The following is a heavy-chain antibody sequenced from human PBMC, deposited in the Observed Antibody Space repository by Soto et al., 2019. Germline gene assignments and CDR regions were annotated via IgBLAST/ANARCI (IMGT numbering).Heavy chain of an antibody. CDR2: IITIFGTA. J-gene: IGHJ4*02. CDR1: GGTFSSYA. Sequence: QVQLVQSGAEVKKPGSSVKVSCKASGGTFSSYAISWVRQAPGQGLEWMGGIITIFGTANYAQKFQGRVTLTADESTSTDYMELRSLSSEDTAEYYCARDSLKSGSSSSGDYWGQGTLVTVSS. CDR3: ARDSLKSGSSSSGDY. V-gene: IGHV1-69*01. D-gene: IGHD6-6*01.